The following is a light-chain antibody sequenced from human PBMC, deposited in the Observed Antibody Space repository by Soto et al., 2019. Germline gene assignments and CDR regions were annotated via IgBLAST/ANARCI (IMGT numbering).Light chain of an antibody. CDR1: SSDVGGYKY. J-gene: IGLJ2*01. Sequence: QSVLTQPPSASGSPEQSVTISCTGTSSDVGGYKYVAWYQQHPGKAPKLIIYEVSKRPSGVPDRFSGSKSGNTASLTVSGLQAEDEADYYRSSYAGSNNLVFGGGPKLTVL. V-gene: IGLV2-8*01. CDR2: EVS. CDR3: SSYAGSNNLV.